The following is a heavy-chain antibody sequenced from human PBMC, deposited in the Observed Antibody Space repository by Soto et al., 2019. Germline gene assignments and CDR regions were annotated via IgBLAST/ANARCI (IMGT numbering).Heavy chain of an antibody. J-gene: IGHJ6*02. CDR3: ARHLGKQYYYGSGSYPTYYYGMDV. CDR2: IYYSGST. CDR1: GGSISSSSYY. Sequence: KPSETLSLTCTVSGGSISSSSYYWGWIRQPPGKGLEWIGSIYYSGSTYYNPSLKSRVTISVDTSKNQFSLKLSSVTAADTAVYYCARHLGKQYYYGSGSYPTYYYGMDVWGQGTTVTVSS. D-gene: IGHD3-10*01. V-gene: IGHV4-39*01.